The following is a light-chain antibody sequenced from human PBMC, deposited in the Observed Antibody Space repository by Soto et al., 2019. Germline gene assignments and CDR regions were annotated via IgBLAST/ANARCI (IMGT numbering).Light chain of an antibody. Sequence: EIVLTQSPGTLSLSPGERATLSCRASQSVSSSYLAWYQQKPGQAPRLLIYGASSRATGIPDRFSGSGSGTDFTLTISRLESEDFAVYYCRQYGSSPPMYSVGQGTKLEIK. V-gene: IGKV3-20*01. CDR2: GAS. CDR1: QSVSSSY. CDR3: RQYGSSPPMYS. J-gene: IGKJ2*03.